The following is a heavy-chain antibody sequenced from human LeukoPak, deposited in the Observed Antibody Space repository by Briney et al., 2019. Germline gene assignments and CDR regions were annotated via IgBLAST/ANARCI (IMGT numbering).Heavy chain of an antibody. V-gene: IGHV3-21*01. J-gene: IGHJ5*02. D-gene: IGHD6-19*01. CDR3: AKGGGQWLVQNWFDP. CDR1: GFTFSSYA. Sequence: GGSLRLSCAASGFTFSSYAMHWVRQGPGKGLEWVSSISSSSSYMYYADSVKGRFTISRDNAKNSLYLQMNSLRAEDTAVYYCAKGGGQWLVQNWFDPWGQGTLVTVSS. CDR2: ISSSSSYM.